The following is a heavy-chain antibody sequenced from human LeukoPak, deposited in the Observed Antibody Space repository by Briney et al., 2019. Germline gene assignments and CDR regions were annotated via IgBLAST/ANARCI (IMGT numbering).Heavy chain of an antibody. CDR3: ARQAPGPFDSSGYEYFQH. CDR1: GYSLTSYW. Sequence: GESLKISCKGSGYSLTSYWIGWVRQMPGKGLEWMGIIYPGDPDTRYSPSFQGRVTISADKSISTAYLQWSSLKASDTAMYYCARQAPGPFDSSGYEYFQHWGQGTLVTVSS. J-gene: IGHJ1*01. CDR2: IYPGDPDT. D-gene: IGHD3-22*01. V-gene: IGHV5-51*01.